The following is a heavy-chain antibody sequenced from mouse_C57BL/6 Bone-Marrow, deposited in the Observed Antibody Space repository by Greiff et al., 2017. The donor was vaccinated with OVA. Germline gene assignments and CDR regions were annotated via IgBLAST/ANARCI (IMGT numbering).Heavy chain of an antibody. CDR1: GYTFTDYY. V-gene: IGHV1-19*01. D-gene: IGHD2-4*01. CDR3: ARVGIYYDYDDYFDY. CDR2: INPYNGGT. Sequence: EVQLQQSGAELVKPGASVKMSCKASGYTFTDYYMNWVKQSHGKSLEWIGVINPYNGGTSYNQKFKGKATLTVDKSSSTAYMELNSLTSEDSAVYYCARVGIYYDYDDYFDYWGQGTTLTVSS. J-gene: IGHJ2*01.